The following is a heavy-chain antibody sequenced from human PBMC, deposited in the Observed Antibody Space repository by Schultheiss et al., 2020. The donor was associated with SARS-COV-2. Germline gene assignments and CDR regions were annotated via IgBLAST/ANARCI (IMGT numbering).Heavy chain of an antibody. CDR2: INPNSGNT. D-gene: IGHD6-19*01. Sequence: ASVKVSCKASGYTFTGYYMHWVRQAPGQGLEWMGWINPNSGNTGYAQKFQGRVTMTRNTSISTAYMELSSLRSEDTAVYYCARGPGFSGSGQEDYWGQGTLVTVSS. J-gene: IGHJ4*02. CDR3: ARGPGFSGSGQEDY. CDR1: GYTFTGYY. V-gene: IGHV1-8*02.